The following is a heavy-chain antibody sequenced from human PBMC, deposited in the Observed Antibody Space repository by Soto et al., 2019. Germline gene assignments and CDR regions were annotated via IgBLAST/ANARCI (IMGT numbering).Heavy chain of an antibody. Sequence: EVQLLESGGGLVQPGGSLRLSCAASGLTFSSYAMSWVRQAPGKGLEWVSAISGSGGSTYYADSVKGRFTISRDNSKNTLYLQMNSLRAEDTAVYYCAKSRPGYSSSWYHYYYYMDVWGKGTTVTVSS. D-gene: IGHD6-13*01. V-gene: IGHV3-23*01. CDR1: GLTFSSYA. CDR3: AKSRPGYSSSWYHYYYYMDV. CDR2: ISGSGGST. J-gene: IGHJ6*03.